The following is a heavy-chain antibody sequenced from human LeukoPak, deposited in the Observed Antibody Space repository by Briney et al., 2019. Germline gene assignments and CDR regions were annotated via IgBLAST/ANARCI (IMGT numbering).Heavy chain of an antibody. D-gene: IGHD5-12*01. CDR2: INPSGDNT. Sequence: ASVKDSCKASGYTFTNNFMHWVRQAPGQGLEWMGIINPSGDNTWYAQKFQGRVTMTRDMATSTDYMEVSSLRSEDTAVYYCARDNSVGDSAWWFDPWGQGTLVTVSS. CDR1: GYTFTNNF. CDR3: ARDNSVGDSAWWFDP. V-gene: IGHV1-46*01. J-gene: IGHJ5*02.